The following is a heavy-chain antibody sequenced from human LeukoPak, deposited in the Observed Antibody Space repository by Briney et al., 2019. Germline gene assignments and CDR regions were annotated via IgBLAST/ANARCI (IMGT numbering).Heavy chain of an antibody. CDR1: GVTFTSYS. V-gene: IGHV3-23*01. CDR3: AKGGKWDVTPFDY. J-gene: IGHJ4*02. Sequence: PGGSLRLSCAASGVTFTSYSMNWVRQAPGKGLEWVSTSGGGGSTYYADSVKGRFTISRDNSKNTLYLQVNSLRAEDTAVYYCAKGGKWDVTPFDYWGQGTLVTVSS. D-gene: IGHD1-26*01. CDR2: SGGGGST.